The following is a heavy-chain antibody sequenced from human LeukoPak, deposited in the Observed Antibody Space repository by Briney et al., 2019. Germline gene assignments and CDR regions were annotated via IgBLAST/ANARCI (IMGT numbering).Heavy chain of an antibody. V-gene: IGHV3-48*01. CDR3: ARDMGTSSWHAFDN. CDR1: GFTFRTYY. D-gene: IGHD6-13*01. J-gene: IGHJ4*02. CDR2: ISPSSGAI. Sequence: GGSLRLSCAASGFTFRTYYMNWVRRTPGKGLEWVSYISPSSGAIHYADSVKGRFTISRDNAKNSLSLQMNSLRAEDTAVYYCARDMGTSSWHAFDNWGQGTLVTVSS.